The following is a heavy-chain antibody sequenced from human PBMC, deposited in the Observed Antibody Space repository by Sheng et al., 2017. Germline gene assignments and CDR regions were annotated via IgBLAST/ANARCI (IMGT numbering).Heavy chain of an antibody. CDR2: ISYDGSNK. D-gene: IGHD4-17*01. V-gene: IGHV3-30*01. J-gene: IGHJ4*02. Sequence: QVQLVESGGGRGPAWEVPSRLSCAASGFTFSSYAMHWVRQAPGKGLEWVAVISYDGSNKYYADSVKGRFTISRDNSKNTLYLQMNSLRAEDTAVYYCARGPIDYGDYFSSSLSTYYFDYWGQGTLVTVSS. CDR3: ARGPIDYGDYFSSSLSTYYFDY. CDR1: GFTFSSYA.